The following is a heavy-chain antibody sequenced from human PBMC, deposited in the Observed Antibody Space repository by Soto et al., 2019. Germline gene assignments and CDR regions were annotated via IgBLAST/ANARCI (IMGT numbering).Heavy chain of an antibody. V-gene: IGHV4-59*01. CDR3: ASSIAAAGFYYYGMDV. J-gene: IGHJ6*02. D-gene: IGHD6-13*01. Sequence: QVQLQESGPGLVKPSETLSLTCTVSGGSISSYYWSWIRQPPGKGLEWIGYIYYSGSTNYNPSLKSRVTISVDTSKNQCALKLSSVTAADTAVYYCASSIAAAGFYYYGMDVWGRGTTVTVSS. CDR1: GGSISSYY. CDR2: IYYSGST.